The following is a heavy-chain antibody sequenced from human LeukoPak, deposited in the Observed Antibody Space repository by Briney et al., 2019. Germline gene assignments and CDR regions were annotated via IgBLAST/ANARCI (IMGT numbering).Heavy chain of an antibody. CDR2: IYYSGST. CDR3: ARGSGGYSYGYGDAFDI. J-gene: IGHJ3*02. D-gene: IGHD5-18*01. Sequence: SETLSLTCTVSGGSISSSSYYWGWIRQPPGKGLEWIGSIYYSGSTNYNPSLKSRVTISVDTSKNQFSLKLSSVTAADTAVYYCARGSGGYSYGYGDAFDIWGQGTMVTVSS. V-gene: IGHV4-39*07. CDR1: GGSISSSSYY.